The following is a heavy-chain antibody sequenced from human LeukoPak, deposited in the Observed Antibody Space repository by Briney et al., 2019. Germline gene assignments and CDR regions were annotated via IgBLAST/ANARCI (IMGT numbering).Heavy chain of an antibody. D-gene: IGHD3-10*01. V-gene: IGHV3-48*04. CDR1: GFTFSSYA. CDR3: ARGGAVRGVIISTRE. CDR2: ISSSGSTI. Sequence: GGSLRLSCAASGFTFSSYAMSWVRQAPGKGLEWVSAISSSGSTIYYADSVKGRFTISRDNAKNSLYLQMNSLRAEDTAVYYCARGGAVRGVIISTREWGQGTLVTVSS. J-gene: IGHJ4*02.